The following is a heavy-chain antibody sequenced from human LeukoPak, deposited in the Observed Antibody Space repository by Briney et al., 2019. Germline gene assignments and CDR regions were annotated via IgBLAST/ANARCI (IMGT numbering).Heavy chain of an antibody. V-gene: IGHV3-21*01. Sequence: GGSLRLSCAASGFTFSSYSMNWVRQAPGKGLEWVSSISSSSSYIYYADSVKGRFTISSDNAKNSLYLQMNSLRAEDTAVYYCARDHAVLGLIIDYWGQGTLVTVSS. CDR3: ARDHAVLGLIIDY. CDR1: GFTFSSYS. J-gene: IGHJ4*02. CDR2: ISSSSSYI. D-gene: IGHD5-18*01.